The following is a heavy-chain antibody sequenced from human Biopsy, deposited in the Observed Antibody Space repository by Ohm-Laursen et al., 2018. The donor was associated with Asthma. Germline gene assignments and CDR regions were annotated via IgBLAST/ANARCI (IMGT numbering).Heavy chain of an antibody. CDR1: GYTFTDYY. V-gene: IGHV1-2*06. CDR3: ARIKIRIGAGTDRYFDL. D-gene: IGHD3-16*01. Sequence: SVKVSCKASGYTFTDYYVMWLRQAPGQGLEWMGRINPVSGSTNFAQKFQGRLTMARDTSVNTAFMVLSRLRSDDTAVYYCARIKIRIGAGTDRYFDLRGRGTLVTVSS. CDR2: INPVSGST. J-gene: IGHJ2*01.